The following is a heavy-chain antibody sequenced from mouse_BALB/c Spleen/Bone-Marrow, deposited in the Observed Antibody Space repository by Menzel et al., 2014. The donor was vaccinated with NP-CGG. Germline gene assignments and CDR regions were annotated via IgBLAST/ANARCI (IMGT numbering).Heavy chain of an antibody. CDR3: ARRAYGGSYGFAY. CDR1: GYTFTSYW. J-gene: IGHJ3*01. V-gene: IGHV1-7*01. Sequence: QVQLKQSGAELAKPGASVKMSCKASGYTFTSYWMHWVKQRPGQGLEWIGYINPSTGYTEYNQKFRDKATLTADKSSSTAYMQLNSLTPEDSAVYYCARRAYGGSYGFAYWGQGTLVTVSS. D-gene: IGHD1-1*01. CDR2: INPSTGYT.